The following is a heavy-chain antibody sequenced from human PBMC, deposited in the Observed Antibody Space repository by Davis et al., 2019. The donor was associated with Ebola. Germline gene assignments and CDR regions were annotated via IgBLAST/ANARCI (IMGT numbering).Heavy chain of an antibody. V-gene: IGHV3-30-3*01. CDR1: GFTFRSDA. CDR3: ASHGYGNYSGNLEHYYLRY. CDR2: ISYDGINK. J-gene: IGHJ4*02. D-gene: IGHD4-11*01. Sequence: GGSLRLSCAASGFTFRSDAMHWLRQAPGKGLEWVAVISYDGINKYFADSVKGRFTISRDESKSTLYLQMNSLTAEDTAVYYCASHGYGNYSGNLEHYYLRYWGQGTLVTVSS.